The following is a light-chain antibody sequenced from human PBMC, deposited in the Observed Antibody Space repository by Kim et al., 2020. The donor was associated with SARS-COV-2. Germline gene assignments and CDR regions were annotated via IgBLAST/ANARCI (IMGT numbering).Light chain of an antibody. CDR2: GNY. V-gene: IGLV1-44*01. Sequence: GQRVTLSCSGSTSNIGSNGVNWYQQHPTTAPKLLIYGNYQRPSGVPDRFSGSKSGTSASLAISGLQSEDEADYYCATWDDSLNAYVFGKGTKVTVL. CDR3: ATWDDSLNAYV. CDR1: TSNIGSNG. J-gene: IGLJ1*01.